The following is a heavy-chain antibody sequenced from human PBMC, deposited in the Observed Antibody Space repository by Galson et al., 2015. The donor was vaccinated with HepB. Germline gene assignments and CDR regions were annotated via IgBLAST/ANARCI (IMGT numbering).Heavy chain of an antibody. V-gene: IGHV3-23*01. CDR2: IRDSGDST. CDR3: AKETAAIAYPYFDN. D-gene: IGHD2-2*02. J-gene: IGHJ4*02. Sequence: SLRLSCAASGFTFSNYAMSWVRQAPGTGLEWASGIRDSGDSTWYAGSVKGRFTISRDNSRSTLYLEMNSLRVEDTAVYYCAKETAAIAYPYFDNWGQGTLVTVSA. CDR1: GFTFSNYA.